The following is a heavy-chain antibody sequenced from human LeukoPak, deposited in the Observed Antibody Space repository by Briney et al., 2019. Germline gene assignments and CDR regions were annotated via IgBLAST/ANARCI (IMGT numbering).Heavy chain of an antibody. CDR1: GYSFTSYW. CDR2: IYPGDSDT. Sequence: GESLKISCKGSGYSFTSYWIGWVRQMPGKGLEWMGIIYPGDSDTRYSPSFQGQVTISADKSISTAYLQWSSLKASDTAMYYCARRPSCYTRLRSGVCEDYWGQGTLVTVSS. CDR3: ARRPSCYTRLRSGVCEDY. J-gene: IGHJ4*02. D-gene: IGHD2-2*02. V-gene: IGHV5-51*01.